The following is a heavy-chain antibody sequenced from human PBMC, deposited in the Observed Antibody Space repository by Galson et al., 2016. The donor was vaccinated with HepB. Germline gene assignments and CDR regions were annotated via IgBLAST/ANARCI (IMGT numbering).Heavy chain of an antibody. J-gene: IGHJ4*02. V-gene: IGHV1-18*01. D-gene: IGHD3-10*01. Sequence: SVKVSCKASGGTFNNYGLSWVRQAPGQGLEYMGWISAYNGDTNYAQNLQGRATMTTDTSTSTAYMELRSLRSDDTAVYYCARGAGGYFDYWGQGTLVTVSS. CDR1: GGTFNNYG. CDR3: ARGAGGYFDY. CDR2: ISAYNGDT.